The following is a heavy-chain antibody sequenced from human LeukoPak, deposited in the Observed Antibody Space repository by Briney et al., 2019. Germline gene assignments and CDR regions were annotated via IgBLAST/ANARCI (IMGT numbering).Heavy chain of an antibody. V-gene: IGHV4-39*07. D-gene: IGHD3-22*01. J-gene: IGHJ4*02. Sequence: PSETLSLTCTVSGGSISTSNYYWGWIRQPPGKGLEWIGNIFYSGSTYYSPSLKSRVTISLDTSRNQFSLKLTSVTAADTAVYYCASNTYYYDSSGYELVYWGQGTLVTVSS. CDR3: ASNTYYYDSSGYELVY. CDR2: IFYSGST. CDR1: GGSISTSNYY.